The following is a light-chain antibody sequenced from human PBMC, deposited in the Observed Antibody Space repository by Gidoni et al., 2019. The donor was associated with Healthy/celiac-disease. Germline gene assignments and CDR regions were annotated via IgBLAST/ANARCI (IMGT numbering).Light chain of an antibody. Sequence: QSVLTQPPSVSGAPGQRVTISCTGSSSNIGAGYDVHWYQPLAGTAPKLLIYGTSNRPSGVPDRVSGSKSGTSASLAITGLQAEDEADYYCQSYDSSLSGYVVFGGGTKLTVL. CDR3: QSYDSSLSGYVV. CDR1: SSNIGAGYD. J-gene: IGLJ2*01. V-gene: IGLV1-40*01. CDR2: GTS.